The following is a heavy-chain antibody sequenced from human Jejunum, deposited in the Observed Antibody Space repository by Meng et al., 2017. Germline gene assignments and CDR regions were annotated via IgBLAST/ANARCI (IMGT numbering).Heavy chain of an antibody. J-gene: IGHJ4*02. D-gene: IGHD1/OR15-1a*01. CDR2: TYYSSKWYN. CDR3: ARDYGTSRPFEY. CDR1: RVSVSRTGAA. Sequence: SCPCVLMSPQSPALTCAISRVSVSRTGAAWNWISPSPSRGLEWLGRTYYSSKWYNDYAVSVKGRIAINPDTSKNQFFLQLNSVTPEDTAVYYCARDYGTSRPFEYWGQGILVTVSS. V-gene: IGHV6-1*01.